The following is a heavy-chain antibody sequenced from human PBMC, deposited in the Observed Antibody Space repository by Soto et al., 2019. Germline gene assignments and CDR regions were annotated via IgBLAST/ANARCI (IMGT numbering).Heavy chain of an antibody. J-gene: IGHJ4*02. V-gene: IGHV1-69*02. Sequence: QVQLVQSGTEVKKPGSSVKVSCKASGGTFRNYPINWVRQAPGQGLEWMGSIFPLTDIPDYAQNFQARLTISADKSTSTAYMEGSNLTSDDTAMYFCARGPLVVLTYFDSWGQGTLVTVSS. CDR2: IFPLTDIP. CDR3: ARGPLVVLTYFDS. CDR1: GGTFRNYP. D-gene: IGHD2-15*01.